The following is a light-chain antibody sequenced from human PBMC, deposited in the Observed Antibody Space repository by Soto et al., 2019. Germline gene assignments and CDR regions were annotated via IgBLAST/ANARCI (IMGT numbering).Light chain of an antibody. CDR2: KAS. Sequence: IHLTQSPSSLSASVWDRVTITCRASQGINNYVAWYQQKPGKAPKLLIYKASTLKSGVPSRFSGSGSGTEFTLTISSLQPDDFATYYCQHYNSYSEAFGQGTKVDIK. CDR3: QHYNSYSEA. J-gene: IGKJ1*01. CDR1: QGINNY. V-gene: IGKV1-5*03.